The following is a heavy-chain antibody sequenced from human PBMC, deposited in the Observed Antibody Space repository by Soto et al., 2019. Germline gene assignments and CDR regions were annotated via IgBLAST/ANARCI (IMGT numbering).Heavy chain of an antibody. J-gene: IGHJ4*02. D-gene: IGHD2-2*01. V-gene: IGHV3-7*01. CDR3: ATAISSPFSNFDY. CDR2: IKEDGSEE. Sequence: EVQLVQSGGDLVQPGGSLRLSCVASGFTFSTYWMTWVRQATGMGLEWVAGIKEDGSEEVYVDSVKGRVSISRDNAKTSLYLQLNSLRAEDTAVYYCATAISSPFSNFDYWGQGSLVTVSS. CDR1: GFTFSTYW.